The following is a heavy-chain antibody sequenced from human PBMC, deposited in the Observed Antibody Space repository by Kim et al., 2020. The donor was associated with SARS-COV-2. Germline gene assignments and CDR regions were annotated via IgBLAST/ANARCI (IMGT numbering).Heavy chain of an antibody. CDR2: ISYDGSNK. D-gene: IGHD6-19*01. V-gene: IGHV3-30*18. J-gene: IGHJ6*02. Sequence: GGSLRLSCAASGFTFSSYGMHWVRQAPGKGLEWVAVISYDGSNKYYADSVKGRFTISRDNSKNTLYLQMNSLRAEDTAVYYCAKDHKPGTVAGSRRYYYYGMDVWGQGTTVTVSS. CDR1: GFTFSSYG. CDR3: AKDHKPGTVAGSRRYYYYGMDV.